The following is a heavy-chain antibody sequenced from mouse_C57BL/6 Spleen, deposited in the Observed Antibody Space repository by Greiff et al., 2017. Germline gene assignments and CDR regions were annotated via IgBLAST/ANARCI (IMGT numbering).Heavy chain of an antibody. CDR2: ISYDGSN. CDR3: ARFDYGSSYFDY. D-gene: IGHD1-1*01. Sequence: EVQVVESGPGLVKPSQSLSLTCSVTGYSITSGYYWNWIRQFPGNKLEWMGYISYDGSNNYNPSLKNRISITRDTSKNQFFLKLNSVTTEDTATYYCARFDYGSSYFDYWGQGTTLTVSS. CDR1: GYSITSGYY. J-gene: IGHJ2*01. V-gene: IGHV3-6*01.